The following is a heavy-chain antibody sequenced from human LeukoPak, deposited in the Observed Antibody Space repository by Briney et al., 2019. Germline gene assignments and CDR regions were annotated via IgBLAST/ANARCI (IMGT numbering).Heavy chain of an antibody. CDR2: IKSKTDGGTT. Sequence: GGSLRLSCAASGFTFSNAWMSWVRQAPGKGLEWVGRIKSKTDGGTTDYAAPVKGRFTISRDDSKSIAYLQMNSLKTEDTAVYYCTRDGRDGYNPYWGQGTLVTVSS. D-gene: IGHD5-24*01. V-gene: IGHV3-15*01. CDR1: GFTFSNAW. CDR3: TRDGRDGYNPY. J-gene: IGHJ4*02.